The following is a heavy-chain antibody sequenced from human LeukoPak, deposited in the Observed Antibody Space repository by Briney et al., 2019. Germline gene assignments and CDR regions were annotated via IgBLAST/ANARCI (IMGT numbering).Heavy chain of an antibody. CDR1: GFTFSGNS. D-gene: IGHD3-10*01. J-gene: IGHJ4*02. Sequence: GGSLRLSCAASGFTFSGNSMTWVRQTPGKGLGWVSGISGSGDSTFYADSVKGRFTISRDNSRNTLYLQMSSLRPEDTAVYYCTKWSGFGDDWGQGTLVTVSS. V-gene: IGHV3-23*01. CDR2: ISGSGDST. CDR3: TKWSGFGDD.